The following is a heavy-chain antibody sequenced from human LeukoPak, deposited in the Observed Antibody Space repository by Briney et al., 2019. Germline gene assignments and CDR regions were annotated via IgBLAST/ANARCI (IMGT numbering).Heavy chain of an antibody. J-gene: IGHJ4*02. CDR3: ARGSDFWSGSGY. CDR1: GGSISSYY. Sequence: SETLSLTCTASGGSISSYYWSWIRQPPGKGLEWIGYIYYSGSTNYNPSLKSRVTISVDTSKNQFSLKLSSVTAADTAVYYCARGSDFWSGSGYWGQGTLVTVSS. V-gene: IGHV4-59*01. CDR2: IYYSGST. D-gene: IGHD3-3*01.